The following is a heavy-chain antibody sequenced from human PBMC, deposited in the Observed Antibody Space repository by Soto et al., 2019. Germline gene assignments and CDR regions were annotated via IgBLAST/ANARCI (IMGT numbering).Heavy chain of an antibody. Sequence: QVQLQESGPGLVKPSQTLSLTCTVSGGSISSGGYYWSWIRKHPGKGLEWIGYIYYSGSTYYNPSLKNRITITVDTSKYQSSLKLSSVTAADTAVYYWARETFKHYFDYWGHGTLVTVSS. V-gene: IGHV4-31*03. CDR3: ARETFKHYFDY. CDR1: GGSISSGGYY. CDR2: IYYSGST. J-gene: IGHJ4*01. D-gene: IGHD3-16*01.